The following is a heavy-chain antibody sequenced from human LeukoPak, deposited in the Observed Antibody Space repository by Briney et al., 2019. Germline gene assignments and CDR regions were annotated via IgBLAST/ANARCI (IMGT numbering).Heavy chain of an antibody. D-gene: IGHD3-22*01. CDR3: TRGSFGYYDSSGYYYQFDY. CDR1: GFTFGDYA. V-gene: IGHV3-49*03. Sequence: PGGSLRLSCTASGFTFGDYAMSWFRQAPGKGLEWVGFIRSKAYGGTTEYAASVKGRFTISRDDSKSIAYLQMNSLKTEDTAVYYCTRGSFGYYDSSGYYYQFDYWGQGTLVTVSS. J-gene: IGHJ4*02. CDR2: IRSKAYGGTT.